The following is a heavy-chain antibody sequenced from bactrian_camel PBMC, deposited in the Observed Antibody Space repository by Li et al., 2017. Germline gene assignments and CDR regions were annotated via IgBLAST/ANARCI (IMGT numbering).Heavy chain of an antibody. J-gene: IGHJ4*01. CDR3: AAASGVCERDGSSWYSPRRVSY. V-gene: IGHV3S31*01. CDR2: MNTGTART. CDR1: GYTSSSWYS. Sequence: DVQLVESGGGSVQAGGSLRLSCAASGYTSSSWYSMAWFRQAPGKEREGVVVMNTGTARTQDADAVRGRFAMSIDKNTMYLQMNSLKPEDTGTYYCAAASGVCERDGSSWYSPRRVSYWGQGTQVTVS. D-gene: IGHD6*01.